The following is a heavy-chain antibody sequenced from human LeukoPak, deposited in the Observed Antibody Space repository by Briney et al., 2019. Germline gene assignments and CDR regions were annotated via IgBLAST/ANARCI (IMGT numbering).Heavy chain of an antibody. V-gene: IGHV4-39*07. CDR1: GGSITSSPYH. CDR2: VSHTGAT. CDR3: ARGGYTSGWPDYHYYMDV. Sequence: PSETLSLTCTVSGGSITSSPYHWAWIRQPPGRGPEWIGTVSHTGATQYSPSLTSRVTISLDTSKNQFSLSLNSVTAADTAVYFCARGGYTSGWPDYHYYMDVWGKGTTVTISS. J-gene: IGHJ6*03. D-gene: IGHD6-19*01.